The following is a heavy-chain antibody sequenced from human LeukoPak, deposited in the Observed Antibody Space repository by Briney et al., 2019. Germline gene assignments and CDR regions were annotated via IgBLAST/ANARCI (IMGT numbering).Heavy chain of an antibody. D-gene: IGHD2-15*01. Sequence: GGSLRLSCAGSGFTFSTSSMSWVRQGPGKGLEWVSTIRTNAGGGDTYYADSVKGRFTISRDDSKNTVYLEMNSLRAEDTAVYYCGKGGYTTWFDPWGQGTLVTVSS. CDR1: GFTFSTSS. V-gene: IGHV3-23*01. CDR3: GKGGYTTWFDP. J-gene: IGHJ5*02. CDR2: IRTNAGGGDT.